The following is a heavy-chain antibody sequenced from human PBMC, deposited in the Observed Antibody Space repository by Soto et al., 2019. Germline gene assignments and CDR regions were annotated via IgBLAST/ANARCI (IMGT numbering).Heavy chain of an antibody. CDR3: ARRWGTYFDY. J-gene: IGHJ4*02. CDR1: GGSISSGGYS. CDR2: IYHSGST. Sequence: SETLSLTCTVSGGSISSGGYSWSWIRQPPGKGLEWIGYIYHSGSTYYNPSLKSRVTISVDTSKNQFSLKLSSVTAADTAVYYCARRWGTYFDYWGRGTLVTVSS. D-gene: IGHD7-27*01. V-gene: IGHV4-30-2*02.